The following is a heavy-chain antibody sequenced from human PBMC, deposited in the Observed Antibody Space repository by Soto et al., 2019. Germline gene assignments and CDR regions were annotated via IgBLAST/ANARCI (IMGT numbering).Heavy chain of an antibody. CDR1: GLTFSNYA. CDR2: INDRGDST. Sequence: EVQLLESGGGLVQPGGSLRLSCAVSGLTFSNYAMSWVRQAPGKGLEWISAINDRGDSTYYADSVKGRFTISRDNSKNTLYLQMNSLRAEDTAVYYCAKSGSGWWRCLDSWGQGTLVTVSS. J-gene: IGHJ4*02. D-gene: IGHD6-19*01. CDR3: AKSGSGWWRCLDS. V-gene: IGHV3-23*01.